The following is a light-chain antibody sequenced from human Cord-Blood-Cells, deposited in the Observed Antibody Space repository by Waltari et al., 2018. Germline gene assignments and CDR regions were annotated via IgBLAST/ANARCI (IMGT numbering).Light chain of an antibody. V-gene: IGLV2-14*01. J-gene: IGLJ2*01. Sequence: QSALTQPASVSGSPGQSITISCTGTSSDVGGYNYLSWYQQHPGKAPKPMIYDVSNRPSGVSNRFSGSKSGNTASLTISGLQAEDEADYYCSSYTSSSTVVFGGGTKLTVL. CDR1: SSDVGGYNY. CDR3: SSYTSSSTVV. CDR2: DVS.